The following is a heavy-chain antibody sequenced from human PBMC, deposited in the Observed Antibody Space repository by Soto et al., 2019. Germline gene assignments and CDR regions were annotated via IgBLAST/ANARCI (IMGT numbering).Heavy chain of an antibody. CDR2: INHSGST. CDR3: ARRLRFLEWTPYYYYMDV. CDR1: GGSFSGYY. D-gene: IGHD3-3*01. V-gene: IGHV4-34*01. Sequence: PSETLSLTCAVYGGSFSGYYWSWIRQPPGKGLEWIGEINHSGSTNYNPSLKSRVTISVDTSKNQFSLKLSSVTAADTAVYYCARRLRFLEWTPYYYYMDVWGKGTTVTVSS. J-gene: IGHJ6*03.